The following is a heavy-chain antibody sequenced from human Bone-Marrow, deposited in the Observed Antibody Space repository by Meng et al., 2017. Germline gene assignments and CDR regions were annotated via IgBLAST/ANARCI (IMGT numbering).Heavy chain of an antibody. Sequence: VQLQESGPGLVKPSGTLFLTCAVPGGSISSSNWRSWVSQAPGKGLEWIGEIYHSGSTNYNPYLKSRVTISVDKSKNQFSLKLSSVTAADTAVYYCASFPPPGKQWLVTDYWGQGTLVTVSS. J-gene: IGHJ4*02. D-gene: IGHD6-19*01. CDR2: IYHSGST. V-gene: IGHV4-4*02. CDR3: ASFPPPGKQWLVTDY. CDR1: GGSISSSNW.